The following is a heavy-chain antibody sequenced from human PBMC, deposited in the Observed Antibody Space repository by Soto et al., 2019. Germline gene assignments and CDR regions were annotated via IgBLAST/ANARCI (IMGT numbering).Heavy chain of an antibody. D-gene: IGHD4-4*01. CDR3: TYSRYWYFHL. CDR2: IYPSDSDT. CDR1: GYNFAGYW. Sequence: GESLKISCKGSGYNFAGYWIAWVRQMPGKGLELMGIIYPSDSDTRYRPSFQGQVTISADKSISSAYLQWSSLRASDTTLYSETYSRYWYFHLWGRGTLVTVSS. J-gene: IGHJ2*01. V-gene: IGHV5-51*01.